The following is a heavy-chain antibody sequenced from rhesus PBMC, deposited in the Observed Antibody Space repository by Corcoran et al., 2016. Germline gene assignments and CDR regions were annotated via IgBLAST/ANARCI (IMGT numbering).Heavy chain of an antibody. J-gene: IGHJ6*01. D-gene: IGHD6-37*01. CDR1: GASISSDW. CDR2: VNGNSGRT. V-gene: IGHV4-80*01. CDR3: ARKAVAGRRYGLDS. Sequence: QVQLQESGPGLVKPSETLSLTCAVSGASISSDWWNWFRQPPGKGLEWIGEVNGNSGRTNSNPSLKSRVPISKDASKNQFSLKLSSVTAADTAVYYCARKAVAGRRYGLDSWGQGVVVTVSS.